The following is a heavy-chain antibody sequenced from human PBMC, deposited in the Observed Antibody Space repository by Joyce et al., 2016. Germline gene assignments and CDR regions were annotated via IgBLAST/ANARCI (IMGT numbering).Heavy chain of an antibody. J-gene: IGHJ6*02. Sequence: QVLLVQSGATVKRPGSSLRVSCKSSAGAFSNFTVNWVRQAPGQRLEWMGGIIPFFGAAKYAEHFQGRVTLTADLSTRTAYMELSSLTSADTAVYYCARGGTSSDHYFFYTLDVWGPGTTVIVSS. CDR3: ARGGTSSDHYFFYTLDV. V-gene: IGHV1-69*12. D-gene: IGHD1-14*01. CDR2: IIPFFGAA. CDR1: AGAFSNFT.